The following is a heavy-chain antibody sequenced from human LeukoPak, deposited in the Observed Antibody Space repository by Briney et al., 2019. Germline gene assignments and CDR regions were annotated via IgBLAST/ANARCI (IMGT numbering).Heavy chain of an antibody. CDR3: ARDGYYYDSSGYLAY. V-gene: IGHV3-21*01. J-gene: IGHJ4*02. CDR1: GFSFGYYA. CDR2: ISSSSSYI. Sequence: GGSLRLSCAASGFSFGYYAMSWVRQAPGKGLEWVSSISSSSSYIYYADSVKGRFTISRDNAKNSLYLQMNSLRAEDTAVYYCARDGYYYDSSGYLAYWGQGTLVTVSS. D-gene: IGHD3-22*01.